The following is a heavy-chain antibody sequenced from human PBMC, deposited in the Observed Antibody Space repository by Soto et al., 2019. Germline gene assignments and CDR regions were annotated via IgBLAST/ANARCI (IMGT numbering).Heavy chain of an antibody. V-gene: IGHV5-51*01. D-gene: IGHD6-6*01. CDR3: ARQEYSSWSPAFDF. Sequence: PGVSLKISCKGSGYRFSSYWIGWVRQMPGKGLEWMGIIYAGDSDTRYSPSFQGQVTISADKSFSTAYLQWSSLKASDTAMYYCARQEYSSWSPAFDFWGQGTMVTVSS. J-gene: IGHJ3*01. CDR2: IYAGDSDT. CDR1: GYRFSSYW.